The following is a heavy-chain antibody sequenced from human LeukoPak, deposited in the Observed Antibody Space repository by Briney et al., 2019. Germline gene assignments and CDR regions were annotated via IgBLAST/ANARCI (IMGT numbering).Heavy chain of an antibody. CDR3: ARVRFLEWSGASPFDY. CDR1: GYTFTGYY. J-gene: IGHJ4*02. Sequence: ASVKVSCKASGYTFTGYYMHLVRQAPGQGLEWMGWINPNSGGTNYAQKFQGRVTMTRDTSISTAYMELSSLRSEDTAVYYCARVRFLEWSGASPFDYWGQGTLVTVSS. D-gene: IGHD3-3*01. V-gene: IGHV1-2*02. CDR2: INPNSGGT.